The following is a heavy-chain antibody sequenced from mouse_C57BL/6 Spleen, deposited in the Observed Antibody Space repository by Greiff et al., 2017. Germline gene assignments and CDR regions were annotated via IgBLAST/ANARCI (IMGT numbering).Heavy chain of an antibody. V-gene: IGHV1-69*01. Sequence: QVQLQQPGAELVMPGASVKLSCKASGYTFTSYWMHWVKQRPGKGLEWIGEIDPSDSYTNYNQKFQGKSTLTVDKSSSTAYMQLSSLTSEDSAVYYGARFITTVGATDYWGKGTTLTVSS. CDR3: ARFITTVGATDY. D-gene: IGHD1-1*01. CDR1: GYTFTSYW. J-gene: IGHJ2*01. CDR2: IDPSDSYT.